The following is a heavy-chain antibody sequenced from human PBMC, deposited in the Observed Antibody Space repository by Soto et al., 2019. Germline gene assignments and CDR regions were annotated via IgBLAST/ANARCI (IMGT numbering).Heavy chain of an antibody. Sequence: QVRLEESGPGLVKPSETLSLICSVSGGSVNNANYFWNWIRHHPENGLEWIGYIYYSGSTRDNPYFKTRATLSIDTAKNRFSLRLNSVTVADTAVYFCARDADYGGSRGGMDVWGRGTTVTVSS. V-gene: IGHV4-31*03. CDR2: IYYSGST. D-gene: IGHD4-17*01. J-gene: IGHJ6*02. CDR3: ARDADYGGSRGGMDV. CDR1: GGSVNNANYF.